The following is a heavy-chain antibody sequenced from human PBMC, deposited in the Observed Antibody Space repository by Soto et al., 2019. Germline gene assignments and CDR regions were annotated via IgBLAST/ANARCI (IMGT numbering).Heavy chain of an antibody. J-gene: IGHJ4*02. CDR2: IYYSGST. V-gene: IGHV4-30-4*02. D-gene: IGHD2-21*02. Sequence: SETLSLTCTVSGGSISSGDYYWSWIRQPPGKGLEWIGYIYYSGSTYYNPSLKSRVTISVDTSKNQFSLKLGSLTSEDTAVYYCARGGGIVVVTAPYDHWGQGTLVTVSS. CDR1: GGSISSGDYY. CDR3: ARGGGIVVVTAPYDH.